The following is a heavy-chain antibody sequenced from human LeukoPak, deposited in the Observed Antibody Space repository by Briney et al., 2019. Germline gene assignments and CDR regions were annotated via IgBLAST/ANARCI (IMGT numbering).Heavy chain of an antibody. CDR1: GFTLSSYS. J-gene: IGHJ2*01. CDR2: ISPTGSTI. CDR3: AREERDGYNYYWYFDL. D-gene: IGHD5-24*01. V-gene: IGHV3-48*04. Sequence: GGSLRLSCAASGFTLSSYSMNWVRQAPGKGPEWVSYISPTGSTIYYADSVRGRFTISRDNAKNSLYLQMNSLRAEDTAVYYCAREERDGYNYYWYFDLWGRGTLVTVSS.